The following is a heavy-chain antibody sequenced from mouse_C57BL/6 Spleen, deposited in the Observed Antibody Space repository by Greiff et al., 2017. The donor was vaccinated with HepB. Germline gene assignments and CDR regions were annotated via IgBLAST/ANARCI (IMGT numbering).Heavy chain of an antibody. J-gene: IGHJ4*01. D-gene: IGHD2-12*01. Sequence: QVQLQQPGAELVRPGSSVKLSCKASGYTFTSYWMDWVKQRPGQGLEWIGNIYPSDSETHYNQKFKDKATLTVDKSSSTAYMQLSSLTSEDSAVYYCASAYSPYAMDYWGQGTSVTVSS. CDR2: IYPSDSET. V-gene: IGHV1-61*01. CDR3: ASAYSPYAMDY. CDR1: GYTFTSYW.